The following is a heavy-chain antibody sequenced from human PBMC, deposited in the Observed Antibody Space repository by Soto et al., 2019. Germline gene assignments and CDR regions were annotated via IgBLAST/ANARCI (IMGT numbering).Heavy chain of an antibody. CDR1: GFSFSSDS. CDR2: ISSSGSFM. CDR3: ARDPPTGSTLDWFDS. J-gene: IGHJ5*01. D-gene: IGHD1-7*01. V-gene: IGHV3-21*01. Sequence: GSLRLSCAASGFSFSSDSMGWVRQAPGKGLEWVSSISSSGSFMNYADSVKGRFTISRDNAKNSLYLQMTSLKDEDTAVYYCARDPPTGSTLDWFDSWGQGTLVTVSS.